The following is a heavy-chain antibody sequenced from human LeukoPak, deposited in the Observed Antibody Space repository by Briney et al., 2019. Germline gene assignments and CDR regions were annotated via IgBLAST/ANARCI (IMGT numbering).Heavy chain of an antibody. CDR1: GGSINSDY. CDR2: VFHTGNT. V-gene: IGHV4-59*01. CDR3: ARATVTYDFWSGYPSYFDS. J-gene: IGHJ4*02. D-gene: IGHD3-3*01. Sequence: SETLSLTCIVSGGSINSDYWIWIRQPPGKGLEWIGNVFHTGNTNYSPSLRSRVAISLDTSKNQFSLSLRSVTAADTAVYYCARATVTYDFWSGYPSYFDSWGQGTLVTVSS.